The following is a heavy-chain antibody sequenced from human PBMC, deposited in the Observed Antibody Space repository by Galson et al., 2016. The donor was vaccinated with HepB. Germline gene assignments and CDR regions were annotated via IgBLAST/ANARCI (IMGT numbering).Heavy chain of an antibody. CDR3: AVVLNKSMGDY. J-gene: IGHJ4*02. Sequence: SVKVSCKASGYTFTGYYIDWVRQAPGQGLEWMGRINPNSGGTKYVQKFQGRVTMTRETSISTAYMELSRLRSDDTAVYYCAVVLNKSMGDYWGQGTLVTVSS. D-gene: IGHD1/OR15-1a*01. V-gene: IGHV1-2*06. CDR1: GYTFTGYY. CDR2: INPNSGGT.